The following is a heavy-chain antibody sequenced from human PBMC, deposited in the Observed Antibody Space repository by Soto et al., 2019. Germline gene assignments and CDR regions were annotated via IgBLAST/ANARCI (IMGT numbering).Heavy chain of an antibody. D-gene: IGHD6-6*01. CDR2: IWYDGSSK. J-gene: IGHJ6*02. Sequence: QVQLVESGGGVVQPGRSLRLSCAASGFTFSSYGMHWVRQAPGKGLEWVAVIWYDGSSKYYADSVKGRFTISRDNSKNTLYLQMNSLRAEDTAVYYCARIGVAARPDPYYYYGMDVWGQGTTVTVSS. CDR1: GFTFSSYG. V-gene: IGHV3-33*01. CDR3: ARIGVAARPDPYYYYGMDV.